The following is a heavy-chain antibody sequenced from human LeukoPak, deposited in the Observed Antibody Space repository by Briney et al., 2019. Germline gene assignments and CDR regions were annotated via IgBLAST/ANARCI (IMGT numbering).Heavy chain of an antibody. Sequence: PSETLSLTCTVSGGSISSYYWSWIRQPAGKGLEWIGRIYTSGSTNYNPSLWSRVIISVDTSKNQSSLKVRSVTAADSAVYYCAIRGMSYYTSGSPRDNWFDPWGQGTLVTVSA. CDR3: AIRGMSYYTSGSPRDNWFDP. CDR1: GGSISSYY. V-gene: IGHV4-4*07. J-gene: IGHJ5*02. D-gene: IGHD3-10*01. CDR2: IYTSGST.